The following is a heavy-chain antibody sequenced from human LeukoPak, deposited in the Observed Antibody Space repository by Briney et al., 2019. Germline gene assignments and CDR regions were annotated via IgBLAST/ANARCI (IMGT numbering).Heavy chain of an antibody. CDR2: ISSRNTSI. J-gene: IGHJ6*03. D-gene: IGHD6-6*01. Sequence: GGSLRLSCAASGFSLSSYSFNWVRQAPGKGLEWVSYISSRNTSIYYSDSAKGRFTISRDNARNSLYLQMNSLRAEDTAVYYCARDPSSSPPYYFYYYYMDVWGKGTTVTVSS. CDR3: ARDPSSSPPYYFYYYYMDV. V-gene: IGHV3-48*01. CDR1: GFSLSSYS.